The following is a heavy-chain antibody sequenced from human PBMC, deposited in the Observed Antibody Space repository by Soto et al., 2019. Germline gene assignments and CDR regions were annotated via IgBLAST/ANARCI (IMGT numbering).Heavy chain of an antibody. CDR1: GYTFTSYG. D-gene: IGHD1-1*01. CDR2: ISAYNGNT. V-gene: IGHV1-18*04. Sequence: GASVKVSCKASGYTFTSYGISWVRQAPGQGLGWMGWISAYNGNTNYAQRLQGRVTMTTDTSTSTAYMELRSLRSDDTAVYYCASRSQSGTLFYYFDYWGQGTLVTVSS. J-gene: IGHJ4*02. CDR3: ASRSQSGTLFYYFDY.